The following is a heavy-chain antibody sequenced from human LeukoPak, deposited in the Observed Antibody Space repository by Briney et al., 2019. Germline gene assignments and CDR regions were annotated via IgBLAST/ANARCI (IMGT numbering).Heavy chain of an antibody. CDR1: GYRFTSYW. D-gene: IGHD2-15*01. CDR2: IYPGDSDT. V-gene: IGHV5-51*01. J-gene: IGHJ6*03. CDR3: ARYCSGGTCYGALDV. Sequence: GESLKISCKGSGYRFTSYWIAWVRQMPGKGLEWMGIIYPGDSDTRYSPSFQGQVTISADKSISTAYLQWSSLKASDTAMYYCARYCSGGTCYGALDVWGKGTTVTVSS.